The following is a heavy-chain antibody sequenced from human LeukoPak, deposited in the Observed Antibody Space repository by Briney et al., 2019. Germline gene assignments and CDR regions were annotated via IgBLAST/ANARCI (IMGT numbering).Heavy chain of an antibody. D-gene: IGHD2-2*01. CDR3: ARVLGCSTTSCYAAYIDS. CDR1: GGSISSSSYY. CDR2: IYYSGST. J-gene: IGHJ4*02. V-gene: IGHV4-39*07. Sequence: PSETLSLTCTVSGGSISSSSYYWGWIRQPPGKGLEWIGSIYYSGSTYYNPSLKSRVTISVDTSKNQFSLELSSVTAADTAVYYCARVLGCSTTSCYAAYIDSWGQGTLVTVSS.